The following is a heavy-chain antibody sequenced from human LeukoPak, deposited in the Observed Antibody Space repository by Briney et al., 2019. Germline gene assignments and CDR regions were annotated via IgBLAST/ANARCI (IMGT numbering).Heavy chain of an antibody. CDR2: ISSNSRTI. D-gene: IGHD3-22*01. V-gene: IGHV3-48*04. Sequence: PGGSLRLSCAASGFTFGTYPMSWVRQAPGKGLEWISYISSNSRTIYYADSVKGRFTVSRDNAKNSLFLQMNSLRAEDTAVYYCARGYDSSGYYWLNYFDYWGQGTLVTVSS. CDR3: ARGYDSSGYYWLNYFDY. J-gene: IGHJ4*02. CDR1: GFTFGTYP.